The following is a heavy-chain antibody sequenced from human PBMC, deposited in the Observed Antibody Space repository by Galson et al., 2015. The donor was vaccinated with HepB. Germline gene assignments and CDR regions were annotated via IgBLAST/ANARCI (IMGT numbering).Heavy chain of an antibody. CDR1: GIIFSSYA. D-gene: IGHD5-18*01. V-gene: IGHV3-30-3*01. CDR3: ARDSAGPDTAKFDY. Sequence: SLRLSCAVSGIIFSSYAIHWVRQAPGKGLEWVAVISYDGNNKYYAASVKGRFTISRDNSKNTLYLQMNGLRAEDTAIYYCARDSAGPDTAKFDYWGQGTLVTVSS. CDR2: ISYDGNNK. J-gene: IGHJ4*02.